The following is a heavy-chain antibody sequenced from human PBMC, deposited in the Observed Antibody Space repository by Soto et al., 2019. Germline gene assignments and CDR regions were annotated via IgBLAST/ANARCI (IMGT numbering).Heavy chain of an antibody. D-gene: IGHD2-2*01. CDR2: TGLNGRTT. V-gene: IGHV3-23*01. Sequence: GGSLRLSCAASGFTFSMSAMSWVRQAPGKGLEWVSTTGLNGRTTYYADSVKGRFTVSRDNSKNTLHLQMNSLRAEDTAVYYCATVHSTSRSFDYWGQGTLVTVSS. CDR3: ATVHSTSRSFDY. CDR1: GFTFSMSA. J-gene: IGHJ4*02.